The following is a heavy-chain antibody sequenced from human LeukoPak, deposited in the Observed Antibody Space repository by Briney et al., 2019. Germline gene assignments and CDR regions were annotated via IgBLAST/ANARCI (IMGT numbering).Heavy chain of an antibody. CDR3: ARDGGMNCSGGSCYSLDY. Sequence: SETLSLTCAVYGGSFSGYYWSWIRQPPGKGLEWIGYIYYSGSTYYNPSLKSRVTISVDTSKNQFSLKLSSVTAADTAVYYCARDGGMNCSGGSCYSLDYWGQGTLVTVSS. D-gene: IGHD2-15*01. CDR1: GGSFSGYY. J-gene: IGHJ4*02. V-gene: IGHV4-34*01. CDR2: IYYSGST.